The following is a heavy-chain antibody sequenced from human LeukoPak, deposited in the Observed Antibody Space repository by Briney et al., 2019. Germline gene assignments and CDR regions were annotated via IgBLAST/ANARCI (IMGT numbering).Heavy chain of an antibody. CDR2: ITKTGDST. CDR3: VRGHTILVP. D-gene: IGHD3-9*01. J-gene: IGHJ5*02. CDR1: GLTFSDYY. V-gene: IGHV3-11*03. Sequence: GGSLRLSCAASGLTFSDYYMTWIRQAPGKGLEWVSYITKTGDSTNYADSVKGRFTISRDNAKNSLYLQMNSLRAEDTAVYYCVRGHTILVPWGQGTLVTVSS.